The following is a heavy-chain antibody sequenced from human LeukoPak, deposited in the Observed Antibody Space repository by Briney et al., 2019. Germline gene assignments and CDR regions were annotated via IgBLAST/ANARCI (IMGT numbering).Heavy chain of an antibody. CDR2: ISGSGGST. Sequence: PGGSLRLSCAASGFTFSSYAMSWVRQAPGKGLEWVSAISGSGGSTYYADSVKGRFTISRDNSKNTLYLQMNSLRAEDTAVYYCARDRRMRGMTHLSESDYWGQGTLVTVSS. V-gene: IGHV3-23*01. D-gene: IGHD1-20*01. J-gene: IGHJ4*02. CDR3: ARDRRMRGMTHLSESDY. CDR1: GFTFSSYA.